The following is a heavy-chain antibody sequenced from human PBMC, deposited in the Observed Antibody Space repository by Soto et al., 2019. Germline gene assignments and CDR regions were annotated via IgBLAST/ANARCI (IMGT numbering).Heavy chain of an antibody. D-gene: IGHD3-22*01. CDR3: ARESYDSSGYYYFFDY. CDR2: ISSSSSYI. CDR1: GFTFSSYS. Sequence: GGSLRLSCAASGFTFSSYSMNWVRQAPGKGLEWVSSISSSSSYIYYADSVKGRFTISRDNAKNSLYLQMNSLRAEDTAVYYCARESYDSSGYYYFFDYWGQGTLVTVSS. V-gene: IGHV3-21*01. J-gene: IGHJ4*02.